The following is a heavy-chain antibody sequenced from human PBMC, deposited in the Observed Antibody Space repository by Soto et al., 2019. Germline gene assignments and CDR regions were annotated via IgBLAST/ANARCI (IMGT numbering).Heavy chain of an antibody. D-gene: IGHD2-8*01. CDR1: GYTFSSYG. CDR3: ARSGAYCTSITCLFDSF. V-gene: IGHV1-18*01. Sequence: QAQLVQSGAEVKKPGASVKVSCRASGYTFSSYGYAWVRQAPGQGLEWMGWISAYNGDTNYAQKFQDRVNLTTDTSTTTAYMELRNLESDDTAVYYCARSGAYCTSITCLFDSFWGLGTLVTVSS. CDR2: ISAYNGDT. J-gene: IGHJ4*02.